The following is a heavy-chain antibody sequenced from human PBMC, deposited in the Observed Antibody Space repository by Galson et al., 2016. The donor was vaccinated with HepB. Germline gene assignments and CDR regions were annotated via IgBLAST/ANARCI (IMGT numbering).Heavy chain of an antibody. J-gene: IGHJ6*02. CDR2: IKEEGSEK. CDR1: GFTFNNSW. Sequence: SLRLSCAASGFTFNNSWMSWVRQAPGKGLEWVANIKEEGSEKYYVASVRGRFSISRDNAKHLLYLQMIGLRAEDTAVYYCARDKMETTMAPLIHYYYYGMDVWGQGTPVTVSS. D-gene: IGHD5-18*01. V-gene: IGHV3-7*01. CDR3: ARDKMETTMAPLIHYYYYGMDV.